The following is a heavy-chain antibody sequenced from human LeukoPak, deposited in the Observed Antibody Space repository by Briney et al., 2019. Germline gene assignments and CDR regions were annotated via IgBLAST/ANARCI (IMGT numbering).Heavy chain of an antibody. J-gene: IGHJ4*02. CDR3: ARDKRYGSGSLDY. CDR2: ISSSSSYI. Sequence: PGGSLRLSCAASGFTFSSYSMNWVRQAPGKGLEWVSSISSSSSYIYYADSVKGRFTISRDSAKNSLYLQMNSLRAEDTAVYYCARDKRYGSGSLDYWDQGTLVTVSS. V-gene: IGHV3-21*01. D-gene: IGHD3-10*01. CDR1: GFTFSSYS.